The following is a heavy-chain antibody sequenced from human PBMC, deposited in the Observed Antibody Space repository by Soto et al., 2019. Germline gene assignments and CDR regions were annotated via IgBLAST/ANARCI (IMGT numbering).Heavy chain of an antibody. Sequence: SETLSLTCTVSGGSISSYYWSWIRQPPGKGLEWIGYIYYSGSTNYNPSLKSRVTISVDTSKNQFSLKLSSVTAADTAVYYCARWLRPYYFDYWGQGTLVT. V-gene: IGHV4-59*01. CDR2: IYYSGST. D-gene: IGHD5-12*01. J-gene: IGHJ4*02. CDR1: GGSISSYY. CDR3: ARWLRPYYFDY.